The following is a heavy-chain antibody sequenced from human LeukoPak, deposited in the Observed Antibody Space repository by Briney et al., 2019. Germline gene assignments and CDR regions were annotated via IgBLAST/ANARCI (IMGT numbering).Heavy chain of an antibody. D-gene: IGHD2-15*01. J-gene: IGHJ4*02. V-gene: IGHV3-23*01. CDR1: GFTFSSYA. CDR2: ISGSGGST. Sequence: GGSLRLSCAASGFTFSSYAMSWVRQAPGRGLEWGSAISGSGGSTYYADSVKGRFTISRDNSKNTLYLQMNSLRAEDTAVYYCASRGYCSGGSCYQLDYWGQGTLVTVSS. CDR3: ASRGYCSGGSCYQLDY.